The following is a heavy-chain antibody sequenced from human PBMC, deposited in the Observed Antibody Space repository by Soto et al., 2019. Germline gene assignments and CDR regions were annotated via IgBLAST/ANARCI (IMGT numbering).Heavy chain of an antibody. J-gene: IGHJ6*02. CDR1: GGSISSSSYY. CDR3: ALYYYYYGMDV. CDR2: IYYSGST. V-gene: IGHV4-39*01. Sequence: PAETLSLTCTVSGGSISSSSYYRGWIRQPPGKGLEWIGSIYYSGSTYYNPSLKSRVTISVDTSKNQFSLKLSSVTAADTAVYYCALYYYYYGMDVWGQGTTVTVSS.